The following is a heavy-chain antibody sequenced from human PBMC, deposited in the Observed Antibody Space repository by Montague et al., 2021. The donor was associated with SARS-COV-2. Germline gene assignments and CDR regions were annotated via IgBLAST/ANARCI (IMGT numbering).Heavy chain of an antibody. Sequence: SLRLSCAASGLTFSSYSMNWVRQAPGKGLEWVSSISRSRSYIYYADSVKGRFTISRDNAKSSLYLQMSSLRAEDTAVYFCATSYGSVVSYYYYGMDVWGQGTTVTVSS. V-gene: IGHV3-21*01. CDR1: GLTFSSYS. J-gene: IGHJ6*02. CDR3: ATSYGSVVSYYYYGMDV. D-gene: IGHD5-18*01. CDR2: ISRSRSYI.